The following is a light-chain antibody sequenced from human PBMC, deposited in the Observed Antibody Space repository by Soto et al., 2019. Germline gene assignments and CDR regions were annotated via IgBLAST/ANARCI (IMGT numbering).Light chain of an antibody. Sequence: QAVVTQPPSASGTPGQRVTISCSGSSSNIESNAVNWYQQLPGTAPKVVIYNTNQRPSGVPDRFSGSKSGTSASLAISRLQSEDEADYYCAAWDDRLNGRVFGGGTKVTVL. V-gene: IGLV1-44*01. CDR2: NTN. CDR1: SSNIESNA. CDR3: AAWDDRLNGRV. J-gene: IGLJ3*02.